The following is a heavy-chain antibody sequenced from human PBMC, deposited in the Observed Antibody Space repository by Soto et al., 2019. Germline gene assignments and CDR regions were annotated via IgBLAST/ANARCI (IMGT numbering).Heavy chain of an antibody. J-gene: IGHJ4*02. CDR2: INAGNGNT. CDR1: GYTFTSYA. CDR3: ARDGVMITFGGVTVDYYFDY. D-gene: IGHD3-16*02. Sequence: QVQLVQSGAEVKKPGASVKVSCKASGYTFTSYAMHWVRQAPGQRLEWMGWINAGNGNTKYSQKFQGRVTITRDTSASTAYTELSSLRSEDTALYYCARDGVMITFGGVTVDYYFDYWGQGTLVTVSS. V-gene: IGHV1-3*01.